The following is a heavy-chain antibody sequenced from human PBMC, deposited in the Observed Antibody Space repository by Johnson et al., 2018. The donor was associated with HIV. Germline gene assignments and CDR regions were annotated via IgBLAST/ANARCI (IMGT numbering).Heavy chain of an antibody. CDR1: GFTFSSYW. Sequence: VQLVESGGGLVQPGGSLRLSCEASGFTFSSYWMSWVRQAPGKGLEWVANIKQDGSEKYYVDSVKGRFTISRDNAKNSLYLEMNSLRADDTAVYYCARVGATAAFDIWGQGTMVTVSS. V-gene: IGHV3-7*05. CDR2: IKQDGSEK. D-gene: IGHD1-26*01. J-gene: IGHJ3*02. CDR3: ARVGATAAFDI.